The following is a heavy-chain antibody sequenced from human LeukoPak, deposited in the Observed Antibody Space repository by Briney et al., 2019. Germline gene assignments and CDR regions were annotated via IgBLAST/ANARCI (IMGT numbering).Heavy chain of an antibody. D-gene: IGHD2-2*01. V-gene: IGHV3-21*01. CDR1: GFTFSSYA. CDR3: ARDLGGCGGYCSSTSWPLDY. J-gene: IGHJ4*02. CDR2: ISSSSSYI. Sequence: PGGSLRLSCAASGFTFSSYAMSWVRQAPGKGLEWVSSISSSSSYIYYADSVKGRFTISRDNAKNSLYLQMNSLRAEDTAVYYCARDLGGCGGYCSSTSWPLDYWGQGTLVTVSS.